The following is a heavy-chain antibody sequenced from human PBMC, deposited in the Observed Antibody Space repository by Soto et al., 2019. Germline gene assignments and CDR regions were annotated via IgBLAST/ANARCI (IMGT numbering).Heavy chain of an antibody. V-gene: IGHV1-18*01. J-gene: IGHJ4*02. Sequence: ASVKVSCKASGYTFTSYGISWVRQAPGQGPEWMGWISAYNGNTNYAQKLQGRVTMTTDTSTSTAYMELRSLRSDDTAVYYCARGGITIFGVVITYFDYWGQGTLVTVSS. CDR2: ISAYNGNT. CDR1: GYTFTSYG. CDR3: ARGGITIFGVVITYFDY. D-gene: IGHD3-3*01.